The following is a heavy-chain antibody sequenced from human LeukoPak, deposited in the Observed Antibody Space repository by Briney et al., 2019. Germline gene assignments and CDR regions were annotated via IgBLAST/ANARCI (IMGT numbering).Heavy chain of an antibody. D-gene: IGHD6-19*01. CDR3: AKDSSSGWYGDYFDY. CDR2: ISDDGSSK. J-gene: IGHJ4*02. CDR1: GFTFSTYG. V-gene: IGHV3-30*18. Sequence: GGSLRLSCAASGFTFSTYGMHWVRQAPGKGLEWVAVISDDGSSKYYADSVKGRFTISRDNSKNTLYLQVNSLRAEDTAVHYCAKDSSSGWYGDYFDYWGQGILVTVSS.